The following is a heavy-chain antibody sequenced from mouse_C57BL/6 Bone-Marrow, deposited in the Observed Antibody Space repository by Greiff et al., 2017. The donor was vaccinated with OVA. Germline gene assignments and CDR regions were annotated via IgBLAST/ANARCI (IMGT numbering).Heavy chain of an antibody. CDR2: IWTGGGT. D-gene: IGHD1-1*01. CDR1: GFSLTSYA. Sequence: QVQLQQSGPGLVAPSQSLSITCTVSGFSLTSYAISWVRQPPGKGLEWLGVIWTGGGTNYNSALKSRLSISQDNSKSQVFLKMNSLQTDDTARYYCARNKYYYGSSHLYFDGLGTGTTGNGSS. V-gene: IGHV2-9-1*01. CDR3: ARNKYYYGSSHLYFDG. J-gene: IGHJ1*03.